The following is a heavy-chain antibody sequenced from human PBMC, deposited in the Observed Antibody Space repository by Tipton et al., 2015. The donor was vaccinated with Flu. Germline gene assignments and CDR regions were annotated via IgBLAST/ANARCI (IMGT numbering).Heavy chain of an antibody. CDR2: IYHSGST. CDR3: ARDHEWRNRYFDL. V-gene: IGHV4-38-2*02. Sequence: TLSLTCAVSGYSIGSGYFWGWIRQPPGKGLEWIGSIYHSGSTFYNPSLKSRVTISLDTSKNQSSLKLHAVTAADTAVYYCARDHEWRNRYFDLWGRSTLVAVSS. CDR1: GYSIGSGYF. J-gene: IGHJ2*01. D-gene: IGHD1-14*01.